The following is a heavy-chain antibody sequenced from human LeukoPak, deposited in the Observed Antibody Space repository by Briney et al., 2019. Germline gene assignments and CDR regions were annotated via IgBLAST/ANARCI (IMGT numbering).Heavy chain of an antibody. J-gene: IGHJ4*02. CDR3: AKDSTMVRGVPFDY. CDR2: ISGRGGST. Sequence: PGGSLRLSCAASGFTFSSYAMSWVRQAPGKGLEWVSAISGRGGSTYYADSVKGRFTISRDNSKNTLYLQMNSLRAEDTAVYYCAKDSTMVRGVPFDYWGQGTLVTVSS. D-gene: IGHD3-10*01. V-gene: IGHV3-23*01. CDR1: GFTFSSYA.